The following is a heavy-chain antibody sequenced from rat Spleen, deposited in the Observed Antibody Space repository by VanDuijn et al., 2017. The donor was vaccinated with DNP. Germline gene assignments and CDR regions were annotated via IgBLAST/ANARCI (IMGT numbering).Heavy chain of an antibody. D-gene: IGHD1-11*01. V-gene: IGHV3-1*01. CDR3: AKVRTTGVPGFAY. CDR1: GYSITSNY. Sequence: EVQLQESGSGLVKPSQSLSLTCSVTGYSITSNYWGWIRKFPGNKLEYIGHISYSGSTNYNPALKSRLSITRDTSKNHFFLHLNSLRSEDTATYYCAKVRTTGVPGFAYWGQGALVTVSS. CDR2: ISYSGST. J-gene: IGHJ3*01.